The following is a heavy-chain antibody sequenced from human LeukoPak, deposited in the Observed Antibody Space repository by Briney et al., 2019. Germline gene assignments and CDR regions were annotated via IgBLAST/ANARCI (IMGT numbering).Heavy chain of an antibody. V-gene: IGHV5-51*01. J-gene: IGHJ6*03. CDR1: GYSFTSYW. Sequence: GGALKISSKGSGYSFTSYWIGWVRRMPGKGLEGMGIIYPGDSDTRYSPSFQGQVTISADKSISTAYLQWSSLKASDTAMYYCARVAHYYYYMDVWGKGTTVTVSS. CDR2: IYPGDSDT. CDR3: ARVAHYYYYMDV.